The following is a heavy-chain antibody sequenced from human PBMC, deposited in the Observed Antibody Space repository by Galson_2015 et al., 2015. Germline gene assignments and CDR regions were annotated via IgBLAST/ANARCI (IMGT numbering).Heavy chain of an antibody. V-gene: IGHV3-9*01. D-gene: IGHD1-1*01. CDR2: ISWNSGSI. Sequence: SLRLSCAASGFTFDDYAMHWVRQAPGKGLEWVSGISWNSGSIGYADSVKGRFTISRDNAKNSLYLQMNSLRAEDTAVYYCARDSRVTTDAFDIWGQGTMVTVSS. J-gene: IGHJ3*02. CDR3: ARDSRVTTDAFDI. CDR1: GFTFDDYA.